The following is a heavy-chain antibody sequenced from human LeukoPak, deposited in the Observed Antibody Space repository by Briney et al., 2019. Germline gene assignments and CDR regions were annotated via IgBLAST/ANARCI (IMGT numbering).Heavy chain of an antibody. CDR1: GFTFSSYG. J-gene: IGHJ4*02. D-gene: IGHD2-2*01. Sequence: GGSLRLSCAASGFTFSSYGMHWVRQAPGKGLEWVAVISYDGSNKYYADSVKGRFTISRDNSKNTLYLQMNSLRVDDTAVYYCVKGLDGSTSCPDYWGQGSLVTVSS. CDR2: ISYDGSNK. V-gene: IGHV3-30*18. CDR3: VKGLDGSTSCPDY.